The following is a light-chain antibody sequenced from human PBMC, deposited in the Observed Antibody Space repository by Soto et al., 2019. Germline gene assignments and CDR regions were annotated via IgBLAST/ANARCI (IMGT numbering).Light chain of an antibody. J-gene: IGKJ2*01. V-gene: IGKV3-11*01. Sequence: EVVLTQSPATLFWSPGERATLSCRASQSVGSSLAWYQQKLGQAPRLLIYDASNRATCIPGRFSGSGSGTDFTLTISSLEPDDFAVYYCQQRGAFGQGTKVEIK. CDR2: DAS. CDR3: QQRGA. CDR1: QSVGSS.